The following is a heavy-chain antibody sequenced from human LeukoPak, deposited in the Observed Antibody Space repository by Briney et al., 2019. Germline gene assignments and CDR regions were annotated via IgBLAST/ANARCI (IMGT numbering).Heavy chain of an antibody. Sequence: ASVKVSCKASGYTFTSYDINWVRQATGQGLEWMGWMNPNSGNTGYAQKFQGRVTMTRDTSISTVYMELSRLTSDDTAVYYCARYDKTFDYWGQGTLVTVSS. CDR1: GYTFTSYD. J-gene: IGHJ4*02. D-gene: IGHD3-16*01. V-gene: IGHV1-8*01. CDR3: ARYDKTFDY. CDR2: MNPNSGNT.